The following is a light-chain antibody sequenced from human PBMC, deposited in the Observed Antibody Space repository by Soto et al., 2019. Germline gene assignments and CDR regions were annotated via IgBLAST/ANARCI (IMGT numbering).Light chain of an antibody. J-gene: IGLJ1*01. CDR2: EGS. V-gene: IGLV2-23*01. CDR1: SSDVGSHNL. CDR3: CSYAGRSTYV. Sequence: QSALTQPASVSGSPGQSITISCTGTSSDVGSHNLVSWYQHHPGKAPKVIIYEGSERPSGVSNRFSGFKYGNTASLTISGLQDEDEVDYYCCSYAGRSTYVFGTGTKVTVL.